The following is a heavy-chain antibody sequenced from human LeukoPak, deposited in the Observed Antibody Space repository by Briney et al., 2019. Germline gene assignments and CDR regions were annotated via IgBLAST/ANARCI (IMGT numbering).Heavy chain of an antibody. CDR3: ARDSGRYNYGHSHFDY. D-gene: IGHD5-18*01. CDR1: GCSISSYY. V-gene: IGHV4-59*01. CDR2: IYYSGST. Sequence: SETLSLTCTVSGCSISSYYWNWIRQPPGKGLEWIGYIYYSGSTNYNPSLKSRVTISIDTSKNQFSLKLNSVTAADTAVYYCARDSGRYNYGHSHFDYWGQGTLVTVSS. J-gene: IGHJ4*02.